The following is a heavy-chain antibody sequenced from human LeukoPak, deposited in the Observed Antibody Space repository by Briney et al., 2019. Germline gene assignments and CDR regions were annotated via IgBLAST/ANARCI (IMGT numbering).Heavy chain of an antibody. CDR3: AKGTAGDCSGGSCYGMDV. CDR2: KSGSGGST. J-gene: IGHJ6*02. Sequence: GGSLRLSCAAFGLTFSSYAMSWVRQAPGKGLEWVSAKSGSGGSTYYADSVKGRFTISRDNSKNTLYLLMNSLRAEDTPVYYCAKGTAGDCSGGSCYGMDVWGQGTTVTVSS. V-gene: IGHV3-23*01. CDR1: GLTFSSYA. D-gene: IGHD2-15*01.